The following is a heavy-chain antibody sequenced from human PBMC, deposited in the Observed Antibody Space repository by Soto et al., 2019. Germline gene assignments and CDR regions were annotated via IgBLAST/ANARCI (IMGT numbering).Heavy chain of an antibody. V-gene: IGHV3-53*02. Sequence: EVQLVETGGGLIQPGGSLRLSCAASGFTVSSNYMSWVRQAPGKGLEWGSVIYSGGSTYYADSVKGRFTISRDNSKNTRXXXXNXXXXXXXXXXXXXXXXXXXGYYXEAYGMDVWGQGXTVTVSS. J-gene: IGHJ6*02. D-gene: IGHD3-3*01. CDR3: XXXXXXXGYYXEAYGMDV. CDR2: IYSGGST. CDR1: GFTVSSNY.